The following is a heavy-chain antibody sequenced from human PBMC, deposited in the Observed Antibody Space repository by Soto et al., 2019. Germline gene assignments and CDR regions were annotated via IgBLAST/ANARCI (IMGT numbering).Heavy chain of an antibody. Sequence: QPGGSLRLSCVVSGFTVSSNYMTWVRQAPGKGLEWVSVIYSGGSTYYTDSVKGRFTISRDNSKNTLYLQMNSLRAEDTAVYYCARGRTSIDYWGQGTLVTVSS. CDR2: IYSGGST. V-gene: IGHV3-53*01. J-gene: IGHJ4*02. CDR1: GFTVSSNY. D-gene: IGHD1-1*01. CDR3: ARGRTSIDY.